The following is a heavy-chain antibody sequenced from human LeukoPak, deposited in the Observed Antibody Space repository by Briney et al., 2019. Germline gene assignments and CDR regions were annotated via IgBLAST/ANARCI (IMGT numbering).Heavy chain of an antibody. CDR1: GFSFSSYA. CDR3: ASEFREDHSGSQYFQH. D-gene: IGHD5-12*01. CDR2: MSYDGNEE. Sequence: PGRSLRLSCAASGFSFSSYAMHWVRQAPGKGLEWVAFMSYDGNEEHYADSVKGRYTISRDNSKNTLYLQMNSLRAEDTAVYFCASEFREDHSGSQYFQHWGQGTLVSVSS. J-gene: IGHJ1*01. V-gene: IGHV3-30*04.